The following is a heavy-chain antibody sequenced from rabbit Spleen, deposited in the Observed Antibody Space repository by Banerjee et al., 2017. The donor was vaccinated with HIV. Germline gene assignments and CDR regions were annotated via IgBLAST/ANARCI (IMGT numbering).Heavy chain of an antibody. CDR1: GFPSRSRYN. D-gene: IGHD4-1*01. CDR3: ARETSSGWGVVSYYFNL. J-gene: IGHJ4*01. V-gene: IGHV1S40*01. Sequence: QSLEESGGDLVKPGAPLTLTCPAPGFPSRSRYNMNWSGQAPGKGLEWIACIDAGSSGDTYYASWAKGRFTISKTSSTTVTLQMTSLTAADTATYFCARETSSGWGVVSYYFNLWGPGTLVTVS. CDR2: IDAGSSGDT.